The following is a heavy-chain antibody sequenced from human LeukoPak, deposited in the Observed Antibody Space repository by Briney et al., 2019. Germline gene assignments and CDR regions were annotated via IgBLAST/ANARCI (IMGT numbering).Heavy chain of an antibody. CDR2: IYYSGST. J-gene: IGHJ4*02. CDR1: GVSISSYY. Sequence: SGTLSLTCTVSGVSISSYYWSWIRQPPGKGLEWIGYIYYSGSTNYNPSLKSRVTISVDTSKNQFSLRLSSVTAADTAVYYCARHRDGYNLWGQGTLVTVSS. CDR3: ARHRDGYNL. V-gene: IGHV4-59*08. D-gene: IGHD5-24*01.